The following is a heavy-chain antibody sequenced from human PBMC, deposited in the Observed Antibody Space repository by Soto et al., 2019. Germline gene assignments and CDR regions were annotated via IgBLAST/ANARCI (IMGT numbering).Heavy chain of an antibody. CDR3: ARDRGCSSTSCPLVSDY. CDR2: IYYSGST. CDR1: GGSISSGDYY. J-gene: IGHJ4*02. Sequence: QVQLQESGPGLVKSSQTLSLTCTVSGGSISSGDYYWTWIRQPPGKRLEWIGYIYYSGSTYYNPSLKSRVIISVDTSTNQFALKLSSVTAADTAVYYCARDRGCSSTSCPLVSDYWGQGTLVTVSS. V-gene: IGHV4-30-4*01. D-gene: IGHD2-2*01.